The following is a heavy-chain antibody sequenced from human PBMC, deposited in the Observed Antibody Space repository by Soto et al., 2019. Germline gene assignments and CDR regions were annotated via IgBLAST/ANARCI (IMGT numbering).Heavy chain of an antibody. CDR3: ARTTAVPNTLRSRYFFDY. J-gene: IGHJ4*02. D-gene: IGHD4-17*01. CDR1: GGSVSNKTYY. V-gene: IGHV4-61*01. Sequence: SETLSLTCSVSGGSVSNKTYYWSWIRQPPGKRLEWIGYVYASGTTNYTPSLKSRVTISVDLSKNQFSLRLSSVTTADTALYYCARTTAVPNTLRSRYFFDYWGQGTLVT. CDR2: VYASGTT.